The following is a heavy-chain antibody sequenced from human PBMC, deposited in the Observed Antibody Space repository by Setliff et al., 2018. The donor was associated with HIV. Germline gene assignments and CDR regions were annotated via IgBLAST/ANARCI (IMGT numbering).Heavy chain of an antibody. D-gene: IGHD4-17*01. CDR2: LNPSEGTT. Sequence: RASVKVSCKASGYTFTTYYIHWVRQAPGQGLEWMGILNPSEGTTSFAQKFQGRVTMTRDTSTSTVYMDLSSLRADDTAVYYCAREGLLVTTVGGAYWYHGMDVWGQGTTVTVSS. CDR1: GYTFTTYY. V-gene: IGHV1-46*01. J-gene: IGHJ6*02. CDR3: AREGLLVTTVGGAYWYHGMDV.